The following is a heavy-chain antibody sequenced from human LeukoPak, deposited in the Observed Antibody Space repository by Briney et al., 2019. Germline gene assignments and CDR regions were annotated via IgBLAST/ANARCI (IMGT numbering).Heavy chain of an antibody. CDR2: ITYSSGNT. CDR3: AKDGTGCGGDCYSDY. D-gene: IGHD2-21*02. CDR1: GFTFSAYD. J-gene: IGHJ4*02. V-gene: IGHV3-23*01. Sequence: GGSLRLSCAASGFTFSAYDMSWFRQAPGKGLERVSAITYSSGNTYYADSVKGRFTISRDNSKNTLYLQMNSLRAEDTALYYCAKDGTGCGGDCYSDYWGQGTLVTVSS.